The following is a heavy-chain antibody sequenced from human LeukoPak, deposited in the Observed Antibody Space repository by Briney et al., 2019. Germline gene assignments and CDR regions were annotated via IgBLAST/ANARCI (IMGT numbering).Heavy chain of an antibody. J-gene: IGHJ4*02. CDR2: ISGGGGTT. D-gene: IGHD6-6*01. Sequence: GGSLRLSCSASGFTFSSHAVTWVRQPPGKGLEWVSSISGGGGTTYYADSVKGRFTISRDNSKSTLYLQMNSLRADDTTVYYCANGXAARPSEGXDYWGRGTLXTV. CDR1: GFTFSSHA. CDR3: ANGXAARPSEGXDY. V-gene: IGHV3-23*01.